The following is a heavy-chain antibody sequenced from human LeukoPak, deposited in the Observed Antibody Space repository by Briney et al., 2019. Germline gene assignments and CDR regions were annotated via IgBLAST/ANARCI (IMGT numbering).Heavy chain of an antibody. CDR2: IYHSGST. Sequence: SETLSLNCAVSGYFSSRGYYWVWIRQPPAKGLEWIGSIYHSGSTYYNPSLKSRVTISVDTSKNQFSLKLSSVTAADTAVYYCARYGSGSLFDYWGQGTLVTVSS. D-gene: IGHD3-10*01. J-gene: IGHJ4*02. CDR3: ARYGSGSLFDY. V-gene: IGHV4-38-2*01. CDR1: GYFSSRGYY.